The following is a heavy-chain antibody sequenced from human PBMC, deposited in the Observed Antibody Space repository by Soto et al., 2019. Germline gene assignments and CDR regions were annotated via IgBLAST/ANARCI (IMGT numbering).Heavy chain of an antibody. J-gene: IGHJ4*02. D-gene: IGHD3-10*01. V-gene: IGHV3-66*01. Sequence: EMQLVESGGGLVQPGESLRLSCAASGFTVSSDYMSWVRQAPGKGLEWVSVLYSGGLTYYADSVKGRFTISRDNSKNMLYLQMNSLRDEDAAVYYCARGLVRAFFDYWGQGTLVTVSS. CDR2: LYSGGLT. CDR1: GFTVSSDY. CDR3: ARGLVRAFFDY.